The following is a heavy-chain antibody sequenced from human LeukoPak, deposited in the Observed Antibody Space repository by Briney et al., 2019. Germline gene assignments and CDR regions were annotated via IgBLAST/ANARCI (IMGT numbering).Heavy chain of an antibody. D-gene: IGHD3-22*01. J-gene: IGHJ3*02. CDR3: ARAPYDSTGYETPLAFDI. CDR2: ISSSSSYI. V-gene: IGHV3-21*01. Sequence: GGSLRLSFAASGFTFSTYTMNWVSQAPGKGLEWVSTISSSSSYIYYGDSVKGRFTISRDNAKNSLYLQMNSLRAEDTAVYYCARAPYDSTGYETPLAFDICGQGTMVTVSS. CDR1: GFTFSTYT.